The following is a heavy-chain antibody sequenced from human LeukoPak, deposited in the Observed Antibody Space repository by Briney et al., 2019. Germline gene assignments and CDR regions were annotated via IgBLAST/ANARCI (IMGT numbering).Heavy chain of an antibody. J-gene: IGHJ6*02. CDR1: GFTFSSYS. Sequence: GGSLTLSCPAPGFTFSSYSMNWVRQAPGKGLEWVSSISSSSSYIYYADSVKGRFTISRDNAKNSLYLQMNSLRAEDTAVYYCARDRPALYGDYYYGMDVWGQGTTVTVSS. V-gene: IGHV3-21*01. D-gene: IGHD4-17*01. CDR2: ISSSSSYI. CDR3: ARDRPALYGDYYYGMDV.